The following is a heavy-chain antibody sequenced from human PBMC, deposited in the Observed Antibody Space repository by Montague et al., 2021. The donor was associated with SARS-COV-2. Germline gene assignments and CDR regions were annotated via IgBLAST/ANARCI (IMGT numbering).Heavy chain of an antibody. CDR3: ASGRMVPYSSSWTTLYYYYGMDV. J-gene: IGHJ6*04. V-gene: IGHV6-1*01. CDR1: GDSVVDHRPR. Sequence: CAISGDSVVDHRPRWNENTYAPSSQFHLVGRPYHRTKWYNDYAVSVKSRITINPDTSKNQFSLQLNSVTPEDTAVYYCASGRMVPYSSSWTTLYYYYGMDVWGKGTTVTVSS. CDR2: PYHRTKWYN. D-gene: IGHD6-13*01.